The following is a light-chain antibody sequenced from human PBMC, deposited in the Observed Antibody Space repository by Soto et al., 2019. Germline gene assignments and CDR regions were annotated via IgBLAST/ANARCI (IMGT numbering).Light chain of an antibody. CDR1: QSISNW. V-gene: IGKV1-5*01. CDR3: QPYNSYSRT. Sequence: DIQMTQSLSTLSAPVGDRVTITCRASQSISNWLAWYQQKPGKAPTLLIYDVSRLESGVPSRFSGSGSGTEFTLTINSLQPDDSATYYCQPYNSYSRTFGQGTKVDIK. J-gene: IGKJ1*01. CDR2: DVS.